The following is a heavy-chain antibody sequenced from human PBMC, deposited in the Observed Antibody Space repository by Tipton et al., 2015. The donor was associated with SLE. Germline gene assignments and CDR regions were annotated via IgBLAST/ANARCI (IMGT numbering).Heavy chain of an antibody. CDR3: ARDNTRYGAFDI. CDR1: GGTFSSYA. Sequence: QSGAKVKKPGSSVKVSCKASGGTFSSYAISWVRQAPGQGLEWMGGIIPIFGTANYAQKFQGRVTITADKSTSTAYMELRSLRSDDTAVYYCARDNTRYGAFDIWGQGTMVTVSS. V-gene: IGHV1-69*06. CDR2: IIPIFGTA. J-gene: IGHJ3*02. D-gene: IGHD2/OR15-2a*01.